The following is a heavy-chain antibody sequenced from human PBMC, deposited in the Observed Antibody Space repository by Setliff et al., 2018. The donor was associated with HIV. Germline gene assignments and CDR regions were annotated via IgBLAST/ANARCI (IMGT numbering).Heavy chain of an antibody. D-gene: IGHD1-26*01. J-gene: IGHJ4*02. CDR2: VDPEDGET. Sequence: ASVKVSCKASGYTFTDYYMHWVQQAPGKGLEWMGRVDPEDGETIYAEKFQGRVTITADTSTDTAYMELSSLRSEDTAVYYCATSSIVGATTMGYWGQGTLVTAPQ. CDR3: ATSSIVGATTMGY. V-gene: IGHV1-69-2*01. CDR1: GYTFTDYY.